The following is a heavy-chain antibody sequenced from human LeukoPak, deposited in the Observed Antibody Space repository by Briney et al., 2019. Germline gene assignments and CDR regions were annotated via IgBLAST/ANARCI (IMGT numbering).Heavy chain of an antibody. Sequence: SETLSLTCTVSGGSISSYYWSWIRQPAGKGLEWIGRIYTSGSTNYNPSLKSRVTMSVDTSKNQFSLKLSSVTAADTAVYYCARESYCSSTGCYWRSVGYYYYYMDVWGKGTTVTVSS. V-gene: IGHV4-4*07. CDR1: GGSISSYY. CDR3: ARESYCSSTGCYWRSVGYYYYYMDV. D-gene: IGHD2-2*01. J-gene: IGHJ6*03. CDR2: IYTSGST.